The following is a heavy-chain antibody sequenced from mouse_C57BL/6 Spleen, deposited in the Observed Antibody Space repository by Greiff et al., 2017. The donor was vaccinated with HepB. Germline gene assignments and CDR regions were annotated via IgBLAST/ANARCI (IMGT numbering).Heavy chain of an antibody. CDR1: GFTFSSYG. J-gene: IGHJ1*03. D-gene: IGHD1-1*01. V-gene: IGHV5-6*01. CDR2: ISSGGSYT. Sequence: EVNVVESGGDLVKPGGSLKLSCAASGFTFSSYGMSWVRQTPAKRLEWVATISSGGSYTYYPDSVKGRFTISRDNAKNTLYLQMSSLKSEDTAMYYCARQAPSITTVVAKGYVDVWGTGTTVTVSS. CDR3: ARQAPSITTVVAKGYVDV.